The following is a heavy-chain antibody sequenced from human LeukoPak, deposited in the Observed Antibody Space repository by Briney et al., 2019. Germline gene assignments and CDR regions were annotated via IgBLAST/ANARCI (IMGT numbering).Heavy chain of an antibody. Sequence: GGSLRLSCAASGFTFSSYAMHWVRQAPGKGLEWVAVISYDGSNKYYADSVKGRFTISRDNSKNTLYLQMNSLRAEDTAVYYRARPPGYYYYMDVWGKGTTVTVSS. CDR2: ISYDGSNK. CDR3: ARPPGYYYYMDV. V-gene: IGHV3-30*04. J-gene: IGHJ6*03. CDR1: GFTFSSYA.